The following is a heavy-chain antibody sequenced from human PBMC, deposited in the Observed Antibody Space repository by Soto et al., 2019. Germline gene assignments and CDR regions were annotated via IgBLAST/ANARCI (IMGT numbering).Heavy chain of an antibody. CDR2: ISAYNGNT. CDR1: GYTFTSYG. J-gene: IGHJ4*02. CDR3: ARGIAARPDY. V-gene: IGHV1-18*01. D-gene: IGHD6-13*01. Sequence: ASVKVSCKASGYTFTSYGISWVRQAPGQGLEWMGWISAYNGNTKYAQKFQGRVTMTRDTSTSTVYMELSSLRSEDTAVYYCARGIAARPDYWGQGTLVTVSS.